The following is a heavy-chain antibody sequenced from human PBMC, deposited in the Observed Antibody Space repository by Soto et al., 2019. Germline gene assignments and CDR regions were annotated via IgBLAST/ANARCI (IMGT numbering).Heavy chain of an antibody. V-gene: IGHV3-7*01. CDR1: GFTFSSYR. J-gene: IGHJ3*02. D-gene: IGHD3-10*01. CDR2: IKQDGSEK. Sequence: VGSLRRSCVVSGFTFSSYRMSWFRQAPKKGLEWVANIKQDGSEKYYVDSVKGRFTISRDNAKNSLYLQMNSLRAEDTAVYYCAREVKGGSGSYFAVGAFDIWGQGAMVTVSS. CDR3: AREVKGGSGSYFAVGAFDI.